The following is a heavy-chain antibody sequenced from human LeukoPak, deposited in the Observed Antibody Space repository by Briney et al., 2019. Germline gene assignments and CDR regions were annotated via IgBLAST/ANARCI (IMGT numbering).Heavy chain of an antibody. Sequence: GGSLRLSCAASGFTVSSNYMSWVRQAPRKGLEWVAVIWDGGSNKYYADSVKGRFTISRDNSKNTLYLQMNSLRAEDTAVYYCAKERYDCSSTSCPKGYMDVWGKGTTVTVSS. V-gene: IGHV3-30*02. CDR1: GFTVSSNY. CDR3: AKERYDCSSTSCPKGYMDV. CDR2: IWDGGSNK. D-gene: IGHD2-2*01. J-gene: IGHJ6*03.